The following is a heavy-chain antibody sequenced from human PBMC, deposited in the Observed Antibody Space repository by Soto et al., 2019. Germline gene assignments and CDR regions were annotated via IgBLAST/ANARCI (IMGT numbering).Heavy chain of an antibody. CDR2: ISGSGGRT. V-gene: IGHV3-23*01. Sequence: EVQLLESGGGLVQAGGSLRLSCAASGWTFSSYAMNWVRQAPGKGLEWVSGISGSGGRTYYADSVKGRFTISRDNSKNTLDLQMNSLRAEDTAVYYCAKEFSPSRGWGQGTLVTVSS. CDR1: GWTFSSYA. D-gene: IGHD6-6*01. J-gene: IGHJ4*01. CDR3: AKEFSPSRG.